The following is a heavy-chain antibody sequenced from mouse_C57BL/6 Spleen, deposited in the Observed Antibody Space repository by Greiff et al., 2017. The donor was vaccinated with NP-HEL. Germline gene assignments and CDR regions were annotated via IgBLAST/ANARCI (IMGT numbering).Heavy chain of an antibody. CDR3: TRDPPGWEGGYFDV. D-gene: IGHD4-1*01. CDR2: ISSGGDYI. V-gene: IGHV5-9-1*02. J-gene: IGHJ1*03. Sequence: EVQRVESGEGLVKPGGSLKLSCAASGFTFSSYAMSWVRQTPEKRLEWVAYISSGGDYIYYADTVKGRFTISRDNARNTLYLQMSSLKSEDTAMYYCTRDPPGWEGGYFDVWGTGTTVTVSS. CDR1: GFTFSSYA.